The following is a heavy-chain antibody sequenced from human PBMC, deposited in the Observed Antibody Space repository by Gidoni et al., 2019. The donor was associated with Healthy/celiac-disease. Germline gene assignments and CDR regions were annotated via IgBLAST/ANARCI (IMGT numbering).Heavy chain of an antibody. V-gene: IGHV1-69*01. CDR1: VGIFSSYA. Sequence: VQLAQSGAEVKKPGSSAKVSCKASVGIFSSYAISWVRQAPGQGLEWMGGIVPIFGTANYAQKFQGSVTITADGSTGTAYMELSSLGSEDTAVYYCARGGAGGYGYFFLDYWGQGTLVTVSS. CDR2: IVPIFGTA. CDR3: ARGGAGGYGYFFLDY. D-gene: IGHD5-18*01. J-gene: IGHJ4*02.